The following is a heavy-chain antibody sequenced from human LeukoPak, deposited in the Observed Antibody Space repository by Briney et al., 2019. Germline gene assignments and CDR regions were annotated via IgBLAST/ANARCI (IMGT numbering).Heavy chain of an antibody. Sequence: GGSLRLSRAASGFTFSSYWMHWVRQAPGKGLVWVSRINSDGSSTSYADSVKGRFTISRDNAKNTLYLQMNSLRAEDTAVYYCARRGADYGMDVWGQGTTVTVSS. CDR1: GFTFSSYW. J-gene: IGHJ6*02. V-gene: IGHV3-74*01. D-gene: IGHD4/OR15-4a*01. CDR3: ARRGADYGMDV. CDR2: INSDGSST.